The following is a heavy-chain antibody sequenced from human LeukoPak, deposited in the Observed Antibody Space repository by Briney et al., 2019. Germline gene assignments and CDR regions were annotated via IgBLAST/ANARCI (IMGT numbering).Heavy chain of an antibody. J-gene: IGHJ6*03. Sequence: TSETLSLTCTVSGGSISSYYWTWIRQSPGKGLEWIGFFHHSGSTNYNPSFKSRVTISADTSNNQFSLKLRSVTAADTAVYYCARAAYYYYYYMDVWGKGTTVTVSS. CDR3: ARAAYYYYYYMDV. CDR1: GGSISSYY. V-gene: IGHV4-59*01. CDR2: FHHSGST.